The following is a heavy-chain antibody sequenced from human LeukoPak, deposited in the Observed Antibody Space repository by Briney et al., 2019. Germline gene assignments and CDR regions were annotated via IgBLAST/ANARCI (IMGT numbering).Heavy chain of an antibody. CDR2: MNPNSGNT. V-gene: IGHV1-8*03. CDR1: GYTFTSYD. D-gene: IGHD5-24*01. J-gene: IGHJ4*02. CDR3: ARLSAVSRDGYNQRGYFDY. Sequence: VASVKVSCKASGYTFTSYDINWVRQATGQGLEWMGWMNPNSGNTGYAQKFQGRVTITRNTSISTAYMELSSLRSEDTAVYYCARLSAVSRDGYNQRGYFDYWGQGTLVTVSS.